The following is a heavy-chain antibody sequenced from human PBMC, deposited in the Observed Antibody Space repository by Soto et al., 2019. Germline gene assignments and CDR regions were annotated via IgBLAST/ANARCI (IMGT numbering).Heavy chain of an antibody. CDR3: ARDRRYSSSPRGMDV. CDR1: GFTFSSYS. Sequence: GGSLRLSCAASGFTFSSYSMNWVRQAPGKGLEWVSYISSSSSTIYYADSVKGRFTISRDNAKNSLYLQMNSLRDEDTAVYYCARDRRYSSSPRGMDVWDQGTTVTVSS. CDR2: ISSSSSTI. V-gene: IGHV3-48*02. J-gene: IGHJ6*02. D-gene: IGHD6-13*01.